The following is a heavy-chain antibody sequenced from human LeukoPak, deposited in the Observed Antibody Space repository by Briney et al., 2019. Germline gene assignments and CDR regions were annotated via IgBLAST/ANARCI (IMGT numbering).Heavy chain of an antibody. CDR1: GTAISSYF. CDR3: AGGRMGRYYDH. CDR2: FYHIGGT. D-gene: IGHD1-26*01. V-gene: IGHV4-59*08. J-gene: IGHJ4*02. Sequence: SETLSLTCTISGTAISSYFWNWIRQSPAKGLEWIGYFYHIGGTSYNPSLRSRVTISVDSSQKKFSPQVTSVTAADTAIYYCAGGRMGRYYDHWGQGTLVAVSA.